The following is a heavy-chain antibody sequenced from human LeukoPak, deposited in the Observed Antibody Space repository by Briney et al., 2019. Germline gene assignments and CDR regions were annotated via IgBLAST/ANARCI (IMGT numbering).Heavy chain of an antibody. V-gene: IGHV1-2*02. Sequence: ASVKVSCKASGYTFTGYYMHWVRQAPGQGLEWMGWINPNSGGTNYAQKFQGRVTMTRDTSISTAYMELSRLRSDDTAVYYCARVRGASTTTYFDYWGQGTLVTVSS. D-gene: IGHD1-1*01. CDR1: GYTFTGYY. CDR2: INPNSGGT. CDR3: ARVRGASTTTYFDY. J-gene: IGHJ4*02.